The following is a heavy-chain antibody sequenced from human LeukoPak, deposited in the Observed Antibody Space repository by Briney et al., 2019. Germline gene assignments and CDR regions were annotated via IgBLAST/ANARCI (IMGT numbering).Heavy chain of an antibody. J-gene: IGHJ4*02. V-gene: IGHV1-18*01. D-gene: IGHD3-10*01. CDR3: ARDAYGSGKGYFDY. Sequence: ASGKVSCKASGYAFSSYGFSWVRQAPGQGLEWMGWISAYDGNTKSVEKLQGRVTMTTDTSTTTAYMELRSLRSDDTAVYYCARDAYGSGKGYFDYWGQGTLVTVSS. CDR2: ISAYDGNT. CDR1: GYAFSSYG.